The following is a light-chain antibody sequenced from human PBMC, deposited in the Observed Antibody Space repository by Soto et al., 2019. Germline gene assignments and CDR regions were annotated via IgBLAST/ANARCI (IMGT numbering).Light chain of an antibody. Sequence: DIQMTQSPSSLSASVGDRVTITCQASQDITHFLNWYQQKPGRAPKLLISDASTLERGVPSRFSGSGSGTDFTFSITGLQPQDVATYYCQQYEDLPFTFGGGTKVGIK. CDR3: QQYEDLPFT. CDR1: QDITHF. V-gene: IGKV1-33*01. CDR2: DAS. J-gene: IGKJ4*01.